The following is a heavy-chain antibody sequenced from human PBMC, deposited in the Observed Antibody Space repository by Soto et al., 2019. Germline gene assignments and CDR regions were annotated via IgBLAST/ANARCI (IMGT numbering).Heavy chain of an antibody. Sequence: ASVKVSCKASGYTFTAYYMHWVRQAPGQGLEWMGWVNPNSGGTNYAQKFQGRVTMTRDTSITTAYMELSRLRSDDTAVYYCARSIAARRTVDYWGQGTLVPSPQ. D-gene: IGHD6-6*01. CDR3: ARSIAARRTVDY. CDR2: VNPNSGGT. V-gene: IGHV1-2*02. J-gene: IGHJ4*01. CDR1: GYTFTAYY.